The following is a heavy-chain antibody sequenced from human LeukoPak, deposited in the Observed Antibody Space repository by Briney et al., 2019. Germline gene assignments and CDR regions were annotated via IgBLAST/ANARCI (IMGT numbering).Heavy chain of an antibody. V-gene: IGHV3-30*04. D-gene: IGHD2-15*01. Sequence: GGSQRLSCAASGFTFSSYAMHWVRLAPGKGLEWVAVISSDGSNKYYADSVKGRFTISRDNAKNTLYLQMNSLRAEDTAVYYCARAFCSGATCHSMDYWGQGTLVTVSS. CDR1: GFTFSSYA. CDR2: ISSDGSNK. J-gene: IGHJ4*02. CDR3: ARAFCSGATCHSMDY.